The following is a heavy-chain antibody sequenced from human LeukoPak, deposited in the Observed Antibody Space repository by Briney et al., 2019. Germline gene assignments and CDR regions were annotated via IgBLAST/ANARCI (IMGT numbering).Heavy chain of an antibody. Sequence: PGGSLRLSCAASGFTFSSYAMSWVRQAPGKGLEWVSAISGSGGSTYYADSVKGRFTISRDNSKNTLYLQLNSVRAEDTAVYWCVKNGAVAVDYFQLWGQGTQVTVSS. V-gene: IGHV3-23*01. CDR2: ISGSGGST. J-gene: IGHJ1*01. CDR3: VKNGAVAVDYFQL. D-gene: IGHD6-19*01. CDR1: GFTFSSYA.